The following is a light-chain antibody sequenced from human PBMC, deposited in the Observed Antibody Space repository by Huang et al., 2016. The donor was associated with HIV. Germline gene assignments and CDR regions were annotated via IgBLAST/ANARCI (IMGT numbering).Light chain of an antibody. CDR1: QFIDDY. V-gene: IGKV1-27*01. CDR3: QKYNSVPRT. J-gene: IGKJ1*01. CDR2: GAS. Sequence: DIQMTQSPSSLSASVGARVTITCRASQFIDDYLAWYQQKPGRVPSLVIYGASILQSGVASRFSGSGSGTNFTLTIASLQPDDVASYYCQKYNSVPRTFGQGTKVEI.